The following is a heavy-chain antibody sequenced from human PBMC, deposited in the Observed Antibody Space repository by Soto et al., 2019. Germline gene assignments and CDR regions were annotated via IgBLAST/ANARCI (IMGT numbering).Heavy chain of an antibody. D-gene: IGHD6-19*01. CDR3: ARDKKQWLVNYYYGMDV. CDR1: GGSVSSGSYY. Sequence: SETLSLTCTVSGGSVSSGSYYWSWIRQPPGKGLEWIGYIYYSGSTNYNPSLKSRVTISVDTSKNQFSLKLSSVTAADTAVYYCARDKKQWLVNYYYGMDVWGQGTTVTV. CDR2: IYYSGST. V-gene: IGHV4-61*01. J-gene: IGHJ6*02.